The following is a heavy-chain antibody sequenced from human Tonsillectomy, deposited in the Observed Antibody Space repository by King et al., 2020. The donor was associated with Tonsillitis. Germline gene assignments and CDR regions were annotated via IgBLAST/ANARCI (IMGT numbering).Heavy chain of an antibody. J-gene: IGHJ4*02. D-gene: IGHD1-20*01. CDR3: AKDAYKWNYFDY. Sequence: QLVQSVGGVVQPGGSLRLSCAASGFTFDNYAMHWVRQSPGKGLDWVSLFSCDGDCTYYADSVEGRFTISRDNRKNSLYLQMNGLRTEDTALYYCAKDAYKWNYFDYWGQGTLVTVSS. CDR2: FSCDGDCT. V-gene: IGHV3-43*02. CDR1: GFTFDNYA.